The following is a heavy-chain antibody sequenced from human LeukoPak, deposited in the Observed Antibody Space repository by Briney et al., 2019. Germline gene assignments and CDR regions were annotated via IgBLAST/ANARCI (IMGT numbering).Heavy chain of an antibody. CDR2: ISGGSDHI. J-gene: IGHJ6*03. CDR1: GFTFRTYN. Sequence: GGSLRLSCAASGFTFRTYNMYWARQAPGKGLEWVASISGGSDHIYHADPVKGRFTISRDNAKNSLYLQMNSLRAEDTAVYYCARGDFWTNYYYMDVWGKGTTVTVSS. CDR3: ARGDFWTNYYYMDV. D-gene: IGHD3-3*01. V-gene: IGHV3-21*01.